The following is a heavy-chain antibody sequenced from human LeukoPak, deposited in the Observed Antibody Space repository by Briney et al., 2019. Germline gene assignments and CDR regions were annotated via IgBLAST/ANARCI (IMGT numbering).Heavy chain of an antibody. CDR2: IRYDGSNK. V-gene: IGHV3-30*02. CDR1: GFTFSSYS. D-gene: IGHD1-1*01. J-gene: IGHJ4*02. Sequence: GGSLRLSCAASGFTFSSYSMHWVRQAPGKGLEWVAFIRYDGSNKYYADSVKGRFTISRANSKNTLYLQMNSLRAEGTTVYHGAKELTEYNRNDVEMNDYWGQGTLVTVSS. CDR3: AKELTEYNRNDVEMNDY.